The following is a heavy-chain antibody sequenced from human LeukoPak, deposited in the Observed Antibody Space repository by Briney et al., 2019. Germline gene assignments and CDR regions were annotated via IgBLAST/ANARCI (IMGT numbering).Heavy chain of an antibody. CDR2: IWYDGSNK. D-gene: IGHD2-8*01. CDR1: GFSFSTYG. Sequence: QPGRSLRLSCAASGFSFSTYGMHWVRQAPGKGLEWVAVIWYDGSNKYYADSVKGRFTISRDNSKNTLYLQMNSLRAEDTAVYYCASVECPNGVCYHDAFRIWGQGTMVTVSS. V-gene: IGHV3-33*01. CDR3: ASVECPNGVCYHDAFRI. J-gene: IGHJ3*02.